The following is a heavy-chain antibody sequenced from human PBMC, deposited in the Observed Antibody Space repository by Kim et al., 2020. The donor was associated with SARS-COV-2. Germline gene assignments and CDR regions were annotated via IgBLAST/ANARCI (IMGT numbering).Heavy chain of an antibody. CDR1: GFTFGDYA. CDR3: TRVSLDYGDYCFDY. Sequence: GGSLRLSCTASGFTFGDYAMSWFRQAPGKGLEWVGFIRSKAYGGTTEYAASVKGRFTISRDDSKSIAYLQMNSLKTEDTAVYYCTRVSLDYGDYCFDYWGQGTLVTVSS. V-gene: IGHV3-49*03. CDR2: IRSKAYGGTT. J-gene: IGHJ4*02. D-gene: IGHD4-17*01.